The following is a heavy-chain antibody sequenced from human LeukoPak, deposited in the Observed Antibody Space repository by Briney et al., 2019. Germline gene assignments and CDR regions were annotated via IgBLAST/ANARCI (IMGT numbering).Heavy chain of an antibody. Sequence: SETLSLTCAVYGGSFSNYYWTWIRQPPGKGLEWIGTIYYSGSTYYNPSLKSRVTISVDTSKNQFSLKVNSVTAADTAVYFCARHQPTALTTIDYWGQGTLVTVSS. V-gene: IGHV4-39*01. D-gene: IGHD4-11*01. CDR3: ARHQPTALTTIDY. CDR2: IYYSGST. CDR1: GGSFSNYY. J-gene: IGHJ4*02.